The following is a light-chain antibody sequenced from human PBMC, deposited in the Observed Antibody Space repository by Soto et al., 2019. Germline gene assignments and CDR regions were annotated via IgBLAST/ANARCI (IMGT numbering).Light chain of an antibody. CDR1: QSVFGN. V-gene: IGKV3-15*01. J-gene: IGKJ1*01. Sequence: ELLLTQSPVTLSVSPGETATLSCRASQSVFGNLAWYQQKPGQAPRLLVYDASTRATGMPGRFSGSGSGTEFTLTISSLQSEDFAVYYCQQYNNWPWTFGQGTKV. CDR3: QQYNNWPWT. CDR2: DAS.